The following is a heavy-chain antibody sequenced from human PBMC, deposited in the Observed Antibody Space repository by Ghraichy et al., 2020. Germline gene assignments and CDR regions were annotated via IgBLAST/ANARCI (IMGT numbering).Heavy chain of an antibody. D-gene: IGHD4-11*01. CDR1: GGSFSGYY. CDR3: AATTVTTVPGV. J-gene: IGHJ6*04. CDR2: INHSGST. V-gene: IGHV4-34*01. Sequence: SETLSLTCAVYGGSFSGYYWSWIRQPPGKGLEWIGEINHSGSTNYNPSLKSRVTISVDTSKNQFSLKLSSVTAADTAVYYCAATTVTTVPGVWGKGTTVTVSS.